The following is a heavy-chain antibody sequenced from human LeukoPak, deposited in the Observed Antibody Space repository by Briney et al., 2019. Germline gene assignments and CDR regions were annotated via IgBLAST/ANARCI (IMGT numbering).Heavy chain of an antibody. CDR2: LSSSGNST. J-gene: IGHJ4*02. CDR1: GFTFSSYA. CDR3: AKDGAIVGATTFDY. D-gene: IGHD1-26*01. Sequence: PGGSLRLSCAASGFTFSSYAMSSVRQAPGKGLEWVSTLSSSGNSTYYADSVKGRFTISRDNSKNTLYLQMNSLRAEDTAVYYCAKDGAIVGATTFDYWGQGTLVTVSS. V-gene: IGHV3-23*01.